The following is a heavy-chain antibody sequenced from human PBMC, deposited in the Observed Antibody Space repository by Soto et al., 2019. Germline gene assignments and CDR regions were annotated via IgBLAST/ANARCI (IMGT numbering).Heavy chain of an antibody. V-gene: IGHV3-49*03. CDR3: TRDPILLWFGESLFDP. CDR1: GFTFGDYA. CDR2: IRSKAYGGTT. J-gene: IGHJ5*02. D-gene: IGHD3-10*01. Sequence: GGSLRLSCTASGFTFGDYAMSWFRQAPGKGLEWVGFIRSKAYGGTTEYAASVKGRFTISRDDSKSIAYLQMNSLKTEDTAVYYCTRDPILLWFGESLFDPWGQGTLVTVSS.